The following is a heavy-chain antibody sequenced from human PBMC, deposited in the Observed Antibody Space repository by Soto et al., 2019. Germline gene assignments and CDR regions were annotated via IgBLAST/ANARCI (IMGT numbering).Heavy chain of an antibody. Sequence: EVQLLESGGGLVQPGGSLRLSCAASGFSFSSYAMTWVRQAPGKGLEWVSAISGSGGSTYYTDSVKGRFTISRDNSKNTLYLQMNSLRAEDTAIYYCAKDRGFSYGPSFDYWGQGTLVTASS. D-gene: IGHD5-18*01. V-gene: IGHV3-23*01. CDR3: AKDRGFSYGPSFDY. CDR1: GFSFSSYA. CDR2: ISGSGGST. J-gene: IGHJ4*02.